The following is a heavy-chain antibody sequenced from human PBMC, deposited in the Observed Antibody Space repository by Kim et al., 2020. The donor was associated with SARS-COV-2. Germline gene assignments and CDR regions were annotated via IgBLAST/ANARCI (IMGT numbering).Heavy chain of an antibody. CDR2: ISNNVSDR. J-gene: IGHJ6*01. V-gene: IGHV3-30*04. Sequence: GGSLRLSCAASEFTFSSYGMRWVRQAPGKGLEWVGGISNNVSDRKTEDSVKGQFTISRAKSNTKITLQMKRLRLTTAAAAYCDRTRLSGGKQLRCYYGM. CDR3: DRTRLSGGKQLRCYYGM. D-gene: IGHD6-13*01. CDR1: EFTFSSYG.